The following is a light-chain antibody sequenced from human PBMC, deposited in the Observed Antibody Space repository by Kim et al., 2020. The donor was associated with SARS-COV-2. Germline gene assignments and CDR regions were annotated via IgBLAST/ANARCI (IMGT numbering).Light chain of an antibody. CDR3: SSYTSSSTWV. J-gene: IGLJ3*02. V-gene: IGLV2-14*01. CDR2: DVS. CDR1: SSVVGGYNY. Sequence: QSALTQPASVSGSPGQSITISCTGTSSVVGGYNYVSWYQQHPGKAPKLMIYDVSKRPSGVSNRCSGSKSGNTASLTISGLQAEDEADYYCSSYTSSSTWVYGGGTQLTVL.